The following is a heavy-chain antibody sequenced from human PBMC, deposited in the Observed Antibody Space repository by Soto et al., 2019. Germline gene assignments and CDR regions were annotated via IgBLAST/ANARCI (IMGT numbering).Heavy chain of an antibody. Sequence: QVQLQESGPGLVKPSQTLSLTCTVSGGSISSGGYYWSWIRQHPGKGLECIGYIYSSGSTYYNPCLKIRVTISVDTSENHFSLKLSSVTAADTAVYYCARYGSGSYYPTTFDYWGQGTLVTVSS. D-gene: IGHD3-10*01. V-gene: IGHV4-31*03. CDR2: IYSSGST. CDR1: GGSISSGGYY. J-gene: IGHJ4*02. CDR3: ARYGSGSYYPTTFDY.